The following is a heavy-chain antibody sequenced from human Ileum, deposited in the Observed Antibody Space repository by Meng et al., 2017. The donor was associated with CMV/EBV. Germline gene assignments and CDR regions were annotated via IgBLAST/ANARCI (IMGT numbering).Heavy chain of an antibody. Sequence: GESLKISCTGSGFNVTTNYMSWVRQAPGKGPEWVSVIYAGGSTYLAGSVKGRFTVSRGNSRNTVYLHMTSLGPEDTAVYYCARQFTLLWFAGFGPWGQGTLVTVSS. CDR1: GFNVTTNY. V-gene: IGHV3-66*02. D-gene: IGHD3-10*01. J-gene: IGHJ5*02. CDR2: IYAGGST. CDR3: ARQFTLLWFAGFGP.